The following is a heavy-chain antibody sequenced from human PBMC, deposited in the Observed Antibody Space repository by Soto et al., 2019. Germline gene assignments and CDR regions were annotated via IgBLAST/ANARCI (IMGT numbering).Heavy chain of an antibody. Sequence: ASVKVSCKASGYTFTSYGISWVRQAPGQGLEWMGWISAYNGNTNYAQKLQGRVTMTTDTSTSTAYMELRSLRSDDTAVYYCARLSGYDPIGYYFDYWGQGTLVTVSS. J-gene: IGHJ4*02. CDR3: ARLSGYDPIGYYFDY. CDR1: GYTFTSYG. D-gene: IGHD5-12*01. V-gene: IGHV1-18*01. CDR2: ISAYNGNT.